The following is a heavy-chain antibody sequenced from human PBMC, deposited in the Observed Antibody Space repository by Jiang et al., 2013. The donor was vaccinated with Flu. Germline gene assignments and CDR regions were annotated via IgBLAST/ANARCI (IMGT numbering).Heavy chain of an antibody. CDR2: ISNSGGST. Sequence: EVQLLESGGGLVQPGGSLRLSCAASGNSLGSYAVNWVRQAPGKGLEWVSLISNSGGSTYYADSVKGRFTISRDNSKNTVDLQMNSLRAEDTAVYYCAKDLHSSGWYIRQTHDAFDIWAKGQWSPSLQ. CDR1: GNSLGSYA. V-gene: IGHV3-23*01. D-gene: IGHD6-19*01. CDR3: AKDLHSSGWYIRQTHDAFDI. J-gene: IGHJ3*02.